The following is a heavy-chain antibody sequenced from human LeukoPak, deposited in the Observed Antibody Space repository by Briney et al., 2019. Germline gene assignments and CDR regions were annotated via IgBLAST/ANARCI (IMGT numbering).Heavy chain of an antibody. Sequence: SETLSLTCTVSGGSISSSSYYWGWIRQPPGKGLEWIGSIYYSGSTYYSPSLKSRLTISVDTSKNHFSLKLSSVTAADTAVYYCARGKAYHYYDSSGYYYDYWGQGTLVTVS. D-gene: IGHD3-22*01. V-gene: IGHV4-39*02. CDR1: GGSISSSSYY. J-gene: IGHJ4*02. CDR3: ARGKAYHYYDSSGYYYDY. CDR2: IYYSGST.